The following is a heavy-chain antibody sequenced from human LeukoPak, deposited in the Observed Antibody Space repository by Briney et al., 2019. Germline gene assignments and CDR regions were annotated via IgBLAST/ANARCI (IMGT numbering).Heavy chain of an antibody. CDR1: GFTFADHA. J-gene: IGHJ4*02. D-gene: IGHD4-17*01. CDR3: AAYGDPRGWVDY. CDR2: ISASGDNT. Sequence: PGGSLRLSCAASGFTFADHATSWVRQAPGKGLEWVSAISASGDNTYYADSVKGRFTISRDNAKNSLYLQMNSLRAEDTAVYYCAAYGDPRGWVDYWGQGTLVTVSS. V-gene: IGHV3-23*01.